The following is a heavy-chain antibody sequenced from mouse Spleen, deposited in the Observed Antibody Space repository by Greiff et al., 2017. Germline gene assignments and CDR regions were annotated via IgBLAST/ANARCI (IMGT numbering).Heavy chain of an antibody. CDR2: ISNLAYSI. Sequence: EVQLVESGGGLVKPGGSLILSCAASGFTFSDYGMAWVRQAPGKGPEWVAFISNLAYSIYYADTVTGRFTISRENAKNTLYLEMSSLRSEDTAMYYCARQEAWFAYWGQGTLVTVSA. V-gene: IGHV5-15*01. CDR1: GFTFSDYG. CDR3: ARQEAWFAY. J-gene: IGHJ3*01.